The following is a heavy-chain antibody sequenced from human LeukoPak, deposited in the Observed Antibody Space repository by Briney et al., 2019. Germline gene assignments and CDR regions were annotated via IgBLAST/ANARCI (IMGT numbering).Heavy chain of an antibody. D-gene: IGHD6-13*01. J-gene: IGHJ3*02. CDR3: ARGRLYSSSWGDAFDI. Sequence: PSETLSLTCAVYGGSFSGYYWSWIRQPPGKGLEWIGEINHSGSTNYNPSLKSRVTISADTSKNQFSLKLSSVTAADTAVYYCARGRLYSSSWGDAFDIWGQGTMVTVSS. CDR2: INHSGST. V-gene: IGHV4-34*01. CDR1: GGSFSGYY.